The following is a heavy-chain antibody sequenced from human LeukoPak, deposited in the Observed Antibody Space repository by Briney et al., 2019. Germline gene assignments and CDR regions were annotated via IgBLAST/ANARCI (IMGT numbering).Heavy chain of an antibody. J-gene: IGHJ5*02. Sequence: SETMSLTCTVSGASISSGGYFWSWIRQPAGKGVEWIGRIETSGSTNYNPSLKSRVTISVDTSKNQFSLKLRSVTAADTAVYYCARALCINGICEWFDPWGQGTLVTVSS. D-gene: IGHD2-8*01. CDR2: IETSGST. V-gene: IGHV4-61*02. CDR1: GASISSGGYF. CDR3: ARALCINGICEWFDP.